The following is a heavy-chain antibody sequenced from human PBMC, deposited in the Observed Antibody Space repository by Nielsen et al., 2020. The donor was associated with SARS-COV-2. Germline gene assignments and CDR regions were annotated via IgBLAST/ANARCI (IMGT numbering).Heavy chain of an antibody. V-gene: IGHV4-39*01. CDR3: ARRSSGGARYQY. CDR2: VYFSGTT. Sequence: SETLSLTCTVSGDSIRTSTLYYSGWIRQSPGKGLEWIGSVYFSGTTYYNPSLKTRVDISVDTSTNQFYLKLNSVTAADTAVYYCARRSSGGARYQYWGQGILVTVS. J-gene: IGHJ4*02. CDR1: GDSIRTSTLYY. D-gene: IGHD2-15*01.